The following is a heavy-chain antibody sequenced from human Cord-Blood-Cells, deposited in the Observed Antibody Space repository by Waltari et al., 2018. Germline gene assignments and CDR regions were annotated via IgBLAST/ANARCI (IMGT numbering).Heavy chain of an antibody. CDR1: GFTFSSYS. D-gene: IGHD6-13*01. Sequence: GFTFSSYSMNWVRQAPGKGLEWVSSISSSSSYIYYADSVKGRFTISRDNAKNSLYLQMNSLRAEDTAVYYCARSASSSWFDYWGQGTLVTVSS. J-gene: IGHJ4*02. CDR3: ARSASSSWFDY. V-gene: IGHV3-21*01. CDR2: ISSSSSYI.